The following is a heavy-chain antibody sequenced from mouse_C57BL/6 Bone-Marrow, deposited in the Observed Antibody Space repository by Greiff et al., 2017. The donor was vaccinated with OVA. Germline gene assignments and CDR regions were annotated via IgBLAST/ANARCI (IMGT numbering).Heavy chain of an antibody. CDR1: GYAFSSYW. CDR2: IYPGDGDT. CDR3: ARRGYYGSSFDY. J-gene: IGHJ2*01. D-gene: IGHD1-1*01. V-gene: IGHV1-80*01. Sequence: QFQLQQSGAELVKPGASVKISCKASGYAFSSYWMNWVKQRPGKGLEWIGQIYPGDGDTNYNGKFKGKATLTADKSSSTAYMQLSSLTSEDSAVYFCARRGYYGSSFDYWGQGTTLTVSS.